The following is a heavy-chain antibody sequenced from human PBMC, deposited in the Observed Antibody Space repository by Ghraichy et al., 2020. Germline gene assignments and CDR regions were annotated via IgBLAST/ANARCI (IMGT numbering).Heavy chain of an antibody. CDR3: ARLDEPALLRATVTTRYNSEPEDNWFDP. Sequence: GESLNISCKGSGYSFTSYWIGWVRQMPGKGLEWMGIIYPGDSDTRYSPSFQGQVTISADKSISTAYLQWSSLKASDTAMYYCARLDEPALLRATVTTRYNSEPEDNWFDPWGQGTLVTVSS. D-gene: IGHD4-11*01. J-gene: IGHJ5*02. V-gene: IGHV5-51*01. CDR1: GYSFTSYW. CDR2: IYPGDSDT.